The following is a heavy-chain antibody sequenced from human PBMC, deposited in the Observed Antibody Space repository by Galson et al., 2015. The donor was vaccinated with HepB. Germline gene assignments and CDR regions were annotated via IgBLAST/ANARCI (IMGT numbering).Heavy chain of an antibody. Sequence: SLRLSCAASGFTFVNYAMSWVRQAPGKGLEWVSSISGRSVGTTYYADSVKGRFTISRDNSKNTLYLQMNSLRVEDTAVYYCAASDYDNFGPLGWFDPWGQGTQVTVAS. D-gene: IGHD4-11*01. CDR3: AASDYDNFGPLGWFDP. CDR2: ISGRSVGTT. V-gene: IGHV3-23*01. CDR1: GFTFVNYA. J-gene: IGHJ5*02.